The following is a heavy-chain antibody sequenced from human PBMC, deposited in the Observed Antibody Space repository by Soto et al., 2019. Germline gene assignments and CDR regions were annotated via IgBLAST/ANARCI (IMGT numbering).Heavy chain of an antibody. J-gene: IGHJ6*02. Sequence: GESLKISCKGSGYSFTSYWISWVRQMPGKGLEWMGRIDSSDSYTNYSPSFQGHVTISADKSISTAYLQWSSLKASDTAMYYCARLYCSGGSCYSRMDVWGQGTTVTVSS. V-gene: IGHV5-10-1*01. CDR3: ARLYCSGGSCYSRMDV. CDR1: GYSFTSYW. D-gene: IGHD2-15*01. CDR2: IDSSDSYT.